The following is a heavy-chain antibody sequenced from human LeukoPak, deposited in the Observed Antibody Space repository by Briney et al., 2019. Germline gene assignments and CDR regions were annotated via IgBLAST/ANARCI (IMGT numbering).Heavy chain of an antibody. V-gene: IGHV3-21*01. CDR3: ARDPYYYDSSGYSPLDY. Sequence: PGGSLRLSCAASGFTFSSYSMNWVRQAPGKGLEWVSSISSSSSYIYYADSVKGRFTISRDNAKNSLYLQMNSLRAEDTAVYYCARDPYYYDSSGYSPLDYWGQGTLVTVSS. CDR2: ISSSSSYI. J-gene: IGHJ4*02. D-gene: IGHD3-22*01. CDR1: GFTFSSYS.